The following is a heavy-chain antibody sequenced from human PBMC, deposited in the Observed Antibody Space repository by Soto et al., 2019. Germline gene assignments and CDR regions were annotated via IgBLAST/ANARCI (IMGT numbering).Heavy chain of an antibody. CDR2: ISGYNGNT. CDR1: GYPFGSYG. CDR3: ARNHSLMVTSNDAFDT. D-gene: IGHD2-21*02. J-gene: IGHJ3*02. Sequence: ASVKVSCKASGYPFGSYGITWVRQAPGQGLEWMGWISGYNGNTKYAQKVQGRVTMTTDTSTNTAYMELGSLVSDDTAVYYCARNHSLMVTSNDAFDTWGQGKMVTVSS. V-gene: IGHV1-18*01.